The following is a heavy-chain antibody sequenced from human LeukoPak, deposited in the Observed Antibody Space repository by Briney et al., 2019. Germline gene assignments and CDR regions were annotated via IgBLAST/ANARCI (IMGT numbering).Heavy chain of an antibody. J-gene: IGHJ6*03. Sequence: RSPRLSCAASGLTLSRYTMNCGSPAPGRRGESGSCISMRLSTLYYADSVQCRFTISRDNAKNTLYLQMNSLRVEDTAVYYCARGIHVGSPMDVWGKGTTVTVSS. V-gene: IGHV3-48*01. CDR3: ARGIHVGSPMDV. D-gene: IGHD3-10*01. CDR1: GLTLSRYT. CDR2: ISMRLSTL.